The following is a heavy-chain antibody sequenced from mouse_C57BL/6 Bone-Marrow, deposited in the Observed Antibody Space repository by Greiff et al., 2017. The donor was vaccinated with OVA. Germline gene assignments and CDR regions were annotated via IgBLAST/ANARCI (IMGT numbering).Heavy chain of an antibody. D-gene: IGHD1-1*02. CDR3: AREGSYDWYFDV. Sequence: VHLVESGAELARPGASVKLSCKASGYTFTSYGISWVKQRTGQGLEWIGEIYPRSGNTYYNEKFKGKATLTADKSSSTAYMELRSLTSEDSAVYFCAREGSYDWYFDVWGTGTTVTVSS. CDR2: IYPRSGNT. V-gene: IGHV1-81*01. J-gene: IGHJ1*03. CDR1: GYTFTSYG.